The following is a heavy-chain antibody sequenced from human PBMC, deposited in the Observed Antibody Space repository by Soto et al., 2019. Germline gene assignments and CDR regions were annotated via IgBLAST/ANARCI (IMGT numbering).Heavy chain of an antibody. CDR2: ISAYNGNT. J-gene: IGHJ4*02. CDR1: GYTFTSYG. CDR3: AREPYYYGSGPQTYRHPYYFDY. D-gene: IGHD3-10*01. V-gene: IGHV1-18*04. Sequence: GASVKVSCKASGYTFTSYGISWVRQAPGQGLEWMGWISAYNGNTNYAQKLQGRVTMTTDTSTSTAYMELSSLRSEDTAVYYCAREPYYYGSGPQTYRHPYYFDYWGQGTLVTVSS.